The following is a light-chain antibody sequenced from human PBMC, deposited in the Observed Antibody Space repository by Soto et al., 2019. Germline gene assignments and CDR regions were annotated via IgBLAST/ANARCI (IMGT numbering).Light chain of an antibody. CDR1: HSVGTY. CDR3: QQRSDWPLT. V-gene: IGKV3-11*01. CDR2: DAS. Sequence: EIVLTQSPATLSLSPGERVTLSCRASHSVGTYLAWYQQKVGQAPRLLVYDASKWAAGTPGRFSGSGSGTDFTLTISSLETEDFAVYYCQQRSDWPLTFGGGTKVEIK. J-gene: IGKJ4*01.